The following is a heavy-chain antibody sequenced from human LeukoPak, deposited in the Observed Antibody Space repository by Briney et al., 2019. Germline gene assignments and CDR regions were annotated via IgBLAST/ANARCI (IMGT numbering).Heavy chain of an antibody. J-gene: IGHJ5*02. Sequence: TGGSLRLSCAASGFTFSSYAMSWVRQAPGKGLEWVSSISSSSSYIYYADSVKGRFTISRDNAKNSLYLQMNSLRAEDTAVYYCARDRDPGYCSSTSCYSIHHNWFDPWGQGTLVTVSS. CDR3: ARDRDPGYCSSTSCYSIHHNWFDP. CDR1: GFTFSSYA. V-gene: IGHV3-21*01. D-gene: IGHD2-2*01. CDR2: ISSSSSYI.